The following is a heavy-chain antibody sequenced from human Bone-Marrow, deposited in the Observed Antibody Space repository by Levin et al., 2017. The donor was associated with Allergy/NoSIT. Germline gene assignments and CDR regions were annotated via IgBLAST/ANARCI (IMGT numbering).Heavy chain of an antibody. V-gene: IGHV5-51*01. CDR1: SDSSAKYW. CDR3: AKGSDTSGYYFDY. J-gene: IGHJ4*02. CDR2: IYPGDSDT. Sequence: KVSCKTSSDSSAKYWIGWVRQVPGKGLEWMGIIYPGDSDTRYNPSFQAQVTISADKSINTAYLQWNSLRTSDTATYFCAKGSDTSGYYFDYWGQGTRVTVSS. D-gene: IGHD3-22*01.